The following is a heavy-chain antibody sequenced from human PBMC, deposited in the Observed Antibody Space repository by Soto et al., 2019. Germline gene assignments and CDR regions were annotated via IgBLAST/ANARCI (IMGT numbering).Heavy chain of an antibody. D-gene: IGHD3-22*01. CDR2: INPNSGGT. Sequence: ASVKVSCKASGYTFTGYYMHWVRQAPGQGLEWMGWINPNSGGTNYAQKFQGWVTMTRDTSISTAYMELSRLRSDDTAVYYCAREYYYDSSGYYDLGYWGQGTLVTVSS. V-gene: IGHV1-2*04. J-gene: IGHJ4*02. CDR1: GYTFTGYY. CDR3: AREYYYDSSGYYDLGY.